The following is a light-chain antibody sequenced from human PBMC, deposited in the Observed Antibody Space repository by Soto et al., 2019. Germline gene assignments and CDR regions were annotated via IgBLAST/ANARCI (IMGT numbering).Light chain of an antibody. V-gene: IGKV1-27*01. CDR3: QKYNSAPLT. Sequence: DIHMTQSPSSLSASVGDRAAISRGASQAINNYLAWYQQKPGKFPKLLIYAASTLHPGVPSRFSGSGSGTDFTPTISSLQPEDVATYYCQKYNSAPLTFGPGTRLEI. J-gene: IGKJ5*01. CDR2: AAS. CDR1: QAINNY.